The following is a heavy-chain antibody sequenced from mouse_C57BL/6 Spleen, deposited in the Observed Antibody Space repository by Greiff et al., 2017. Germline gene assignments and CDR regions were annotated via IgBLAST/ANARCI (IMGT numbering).Heavy chain of an antibody. D-gene: IGHD2-4*01. J-gene: IGHJ3*01. CDR2: ISSGGDYI. V-gene: IGHV5-9-1*02. CDR1: GFTFSSYA. Sequence: DVKLVESGEGLVKPGGSLKLSCAASGFTFSSYAMSWVRQTPEKRLEWVAYISSGGDYIYYADTVKGRFTISRDNARNTLYLQMSSLKSEDTAMYYCTRDGYDYDEFAYWGQGTLVTVSA. CDR3: TRDGYDYDEFAY.